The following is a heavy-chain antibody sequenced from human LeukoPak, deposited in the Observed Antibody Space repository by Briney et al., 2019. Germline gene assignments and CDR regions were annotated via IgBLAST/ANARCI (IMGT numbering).Heavy chain of an antibody. D-gene: IGHD2-15*01. Sequence: ASETLSLTCTVSGGSISSSSYYWGWIRQPPGKGLEWIGSIYYSGSTYYNPSLKSRVTISVDTSKNQFSLKLSSVTAADTAVYYCARIVVVLYYYYMDVWGKGTTVTISS. CDR3: ARIVVVLYYYYMDV. V-gene: IGHV4-39*01. J-gene: IGHJ6*03. CDR1: GGSISSSSYY. CDR2: IYYSGST.